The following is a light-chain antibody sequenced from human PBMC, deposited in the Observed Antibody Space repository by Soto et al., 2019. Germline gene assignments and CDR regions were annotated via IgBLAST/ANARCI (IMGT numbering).Light chain of an antibody. J-gene: IGLJ1*01. CDR2: DVN. CDR3: TSYTTSNTYV. V-gene: IGLV2-14*01. CDR1: SSDVGAYSY. Sequence: QSALTQPASVSGSPGQSITLSCTGTSSDVGAYSYVSWYQQHPGKAPKLMICDVNDRPSGVSNRFSGSKSGNTASLTISGLQAEDETDYYCTSYTTSNTYVFGTGTKVPVL.